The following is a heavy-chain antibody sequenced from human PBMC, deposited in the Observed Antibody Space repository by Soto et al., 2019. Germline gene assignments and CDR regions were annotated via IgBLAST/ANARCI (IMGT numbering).Heavy chain of an antibody. CDR2: ISWNSGSI. J-gene: IGHJ4*02. V-gene: IGHV3-9*01. Sequence: EVQLVESGGGLVQPGRSLRLSCAASGFTFDDYAMHWVRQAPGKGLEWVSGISWNSGSIGYADSVKGRFTISRDNAKNSLYLQMNSLRAEDTALYYCAKVLYGDYGFDYWGQRTLVTVSS. CDR3: AKVLYGDYGFDY. D-gene: IGHD4-17*01. CDR1: GFTFDDYA.